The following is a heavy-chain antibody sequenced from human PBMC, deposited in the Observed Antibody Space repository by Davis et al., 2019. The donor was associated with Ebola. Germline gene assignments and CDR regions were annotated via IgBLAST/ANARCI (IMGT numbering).Heavy chain of an antibody. Sequence: AASVKVSCKASGYTFTGYYMHWVRQAPGQGLEWMGWINPNSGGTNFAQKFQGWVTITRDTSISTVYMEMGRLRYDDTAIYYCARDLPGDRKAFDIWGQGTMVTVSS. CDR3: ARDLPGDRKAFDI. D-gene: IGHD7-27*01. V-gene: IGHV1-2*04. CDR2: INPNSGGT. CDR1: GYTFTGYY. J-gene: IGHJ3*02.